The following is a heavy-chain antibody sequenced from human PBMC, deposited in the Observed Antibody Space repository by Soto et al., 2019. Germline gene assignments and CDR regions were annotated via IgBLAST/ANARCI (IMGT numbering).Heavy chain of an antibody. CDR3: ARSPPSIFGVVIAPHYFDY. Sequence: SETLSLTCAVYGGSFSGYYWSWIRQPPGKGLEWIGEINHSGSTNYNPSLKSRVTISVDTSKNQFSLKLSSVTAADTAVYYCARSPPSIFGVVIAPHYFDYWGQGTLVTVSS. J-gene: IGHJ4*02. CDR1: GGSFSGYY. D-gene: IGHD3-3*01. CDR2: INHSGST. V-gene: IGHV4-34*01.